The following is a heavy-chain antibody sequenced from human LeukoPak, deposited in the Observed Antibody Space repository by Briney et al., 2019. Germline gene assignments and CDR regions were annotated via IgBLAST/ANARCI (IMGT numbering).Heavy chain of an antibody. D-gene: IGHD3-16*01. CDR1: GFTFSDYY. V-gene: IGHV3-11*06. CDR2: NSSSSSYT. Sequence: GGSLRLSCAASGFTFSDYYMSWIRQAPGKGLEWVSYNSSSSSYTNYADSVKGRFTISRDNAKNSLYLQMNSLRAEDTAVYYCARESVLGGDYWGQGTLVTVSS. CDR3: ARESVLGGDY. J-gene: IGHJ4*02.